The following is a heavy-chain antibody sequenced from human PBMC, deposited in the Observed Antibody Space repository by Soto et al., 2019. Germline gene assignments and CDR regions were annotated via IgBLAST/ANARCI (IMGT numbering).Heavy chain of an antibody. D-gene: IGHD3-3*01. Sequence: GGSLRLSCAASGVTFSSYSMNWVSQAPGKGLEWVSSISSSSSYIYYADSVKGRFTISRDNAKNSLYLQMNSLRAEDTAVYYCAREHDFWSGYSGWFDPWGQGTLVTVSS. CDR3: AREHDFWSGYSGWFDP. V-gene: IGHV3-21*01. J-gene: IGHJ5*02. CDR1: GVTFSSYS. CDR2: ISSSSSYI.